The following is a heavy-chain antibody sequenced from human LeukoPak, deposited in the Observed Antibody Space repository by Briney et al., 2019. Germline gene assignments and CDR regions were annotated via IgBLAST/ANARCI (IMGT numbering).Heavy chain of an antibody. CDR3: ARDSGSSSSHYYYYMDV. CDR2: ISSSSSYI. J-gene: IGHJ6*03. CDR1: GFTFSSYS. Sequence: GGSLRLSCAASGFTFSSYSMNWVRQAPGKGLEWVSSISSSSSYIYYADSVKGRFTISRDNAKNSLYLQMNSLRAEDTAVYYCARDSGSSSSHYYYYMDVWGKGTTVTVSS. D-gene: IGHD6-6*01. V-gene: IGHV3-21*01.